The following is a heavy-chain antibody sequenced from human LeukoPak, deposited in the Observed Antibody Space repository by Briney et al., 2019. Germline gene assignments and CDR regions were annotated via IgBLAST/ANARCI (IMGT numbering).Heavy chain of an antibody. D-gene: IGHD2-15*01. CDR3: AKYCSGGSCYGILDY. V-gene: IGHV3-23*01. J-gene: IGHJ4*02. CDR2: ISGSGGST. CDR1: GSTFSSYA. Sequence: PGGSLRLSCAASGSTFSSYAMSWVRQAPGKGLEWVSAISGSGGSTYYADSVKGRFTISRDNSKNTLYPQMNSLRAEDTAVYYCAKYCSGGSCYGILDYWGQGTLVTVSS.